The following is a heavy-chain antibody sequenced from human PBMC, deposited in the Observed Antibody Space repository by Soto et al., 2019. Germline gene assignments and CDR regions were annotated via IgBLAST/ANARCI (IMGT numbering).Heavy chain of an antibody. CDR3: AKPRGGYSYGYFDY. CDR1: GFTFSSYG. CDR2: ISYDGSNK. Sequence: QVQLVESGGGVVQPGRSLRLSCAASGFTFSSYGMHWVRQAPGKGLEWVAVISYDGSNKYYADSVEGRFTISRDNSKNTLYLQMNSLRAEDTAVYYCAKPRGGYSYGYFDYWGQGTLVTVSS. J-gene: IGHJ4*02. V-gene: IGHV3-30*18. D-gene: IGHD5-18*01.